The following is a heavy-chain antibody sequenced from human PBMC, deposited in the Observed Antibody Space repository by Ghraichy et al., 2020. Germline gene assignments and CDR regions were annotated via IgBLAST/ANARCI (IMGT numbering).Heavy chain of an antibody. D-gene: IGHD3-22*01. V-gene: IGHV3-30*18. J-gene: IGHJ4*02. CDR2: ISYDGSNK. CDR3: AKDMDYDSRGNDY. CDR1: GFTFSSYG. Sequence: GGSLRLSCAASGFTFSSYGMNWVRQAPGKGLEWVAVISYDGSNKYYADSVKGRFTISRDNSKNTLYLQMNSLRAEDTAVYYCAKDMDYDSRGNDYWGQGTLVTVSS.